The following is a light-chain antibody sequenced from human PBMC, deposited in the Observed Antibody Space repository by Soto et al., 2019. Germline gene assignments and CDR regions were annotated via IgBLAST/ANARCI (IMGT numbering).Light chain of an antibody. J-gene: IGLJ2*01. CDR2: NVS. CDR1: SSDVGGFDY. V-gene: IGLV2-14*03. Sequence: QSVLTQPASVSGSPGQSITISCTGTSSDVGGFDYVSWYQQHPGEAPKLMIHNVSNRPSGVSNRFSGSKSGNTASLTISGLQAEDEADYYCSSFTSSTTVVFGGGTKRTVL. CDR3: SSFTSSTTVV.